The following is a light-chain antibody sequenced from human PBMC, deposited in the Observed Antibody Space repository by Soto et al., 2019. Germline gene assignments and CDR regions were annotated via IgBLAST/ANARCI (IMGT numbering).Light chain of an antibody. CDR3: LQYSRSVRT. V-gene: IGKV3-20*01. J-gene: IGKJ1*01. CDR2: DAS. CDR1: QSVSSNY. Sequence: ETVLTQSPGTLSLSPGERATLSCRASQSVSSNYLAWYQQKPGQAPRCLIYDASTRATGIPDRFSGSGSGTDFTLTISRLEPEDFALYYCLQYSRSVRTFGQGTKVEIK.